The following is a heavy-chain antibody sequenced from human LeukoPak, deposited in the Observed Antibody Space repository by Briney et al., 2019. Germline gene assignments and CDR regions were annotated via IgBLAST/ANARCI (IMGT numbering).Heavy chain of an antibody. CDR1: GYTFTSYY. CDR3: ARGHYYYGSGSPRAYYYMDV. J-gene: IGHJ6*03. Sequence: ASVKVSCKASGYTFTSYYMHWVRQAPGQGLEWMGIINPSGGSTSYAQKFQGRVTMTRDMSTSTVYMELSSLRSEDTAVYYCARGHYYYGSGSPRAYYYMDVWGKGTTVTISS. CDR2: INPSGGST. D-gene: IGHD3-10*01. V-gene: IGHV1-46*01.